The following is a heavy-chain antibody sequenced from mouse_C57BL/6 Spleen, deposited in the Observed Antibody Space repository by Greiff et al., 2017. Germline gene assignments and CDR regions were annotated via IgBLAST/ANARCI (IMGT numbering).Heavy chain of an antibody. V-gene: IGHV1-50*01. CDR2: IDPSDSYT. D-gene: IGHD4-1*01. CDR1: GYTFTRYW. CDR3: ARRNWDEDY. Sequence: QQSCKASGYTFTRYWMQWVKQRPGQGLEWIGEIDPSDSYTNYHQKFKGKATLTVDTSSSTAYMQLSSLTSDDSAVYYCARRNWDEDYWGQGTTLTVSS. J-gene: IGHJ2*01.